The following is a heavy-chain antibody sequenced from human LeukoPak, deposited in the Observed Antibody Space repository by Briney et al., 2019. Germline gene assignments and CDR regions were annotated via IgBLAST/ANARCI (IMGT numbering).Heavy chain of an antibody. Sequence: GESLKISCKGSGYSFTSYWIGWVLQMPGKGLEWMVIIYPGDSDTRYSPSFQGQVTISADKSISTAYLQWSSLKASDTAMYYCARLSTGRSDAFDIWGQGTMVTVSS. V-gene: IGHV5-51*01. CDR3: ARLSTGRSDAFDI. CDR2: IYPGDSDT. CDR1: GYSFTSYW. D-gene: IGHD4-17*01. J-gene: IGHJ3*02.